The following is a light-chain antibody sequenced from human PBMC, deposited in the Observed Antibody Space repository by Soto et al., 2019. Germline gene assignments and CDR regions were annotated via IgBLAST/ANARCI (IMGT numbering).Light chain of an antibody. V-gene: IGKV3-20*01. CDR3: QQYGSSPHT. CDR2: GAS. Sequence: EIVLTQSPCTLSLSPGERATLSCRASQSVSSSYLAWYQQKPGQAPRLLIYGASSRATGIPDRFSGSGSGTDFTLTISRLEPEDFAVYYCQQYGSSPHTFGQGTKVDIK. CDR1: QSVSSSY. J-gene: IGKJ1*01.